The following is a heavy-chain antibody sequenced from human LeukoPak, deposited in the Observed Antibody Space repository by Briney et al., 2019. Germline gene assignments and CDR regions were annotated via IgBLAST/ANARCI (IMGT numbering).Heavy chain of an antibody. D-gene: IGHD3-16*02. CDR1: GFTFSNAW. CDR3: TTDSIHYVWGSYRLDY. V-gene: IGHV3-15*01. Sequence: PGGSLRLSCAASGFTFSNAWMSWVRQAPGKGLEWVGRIKSKTDGGTTDYAAPVKGRFTISRDDSKNTLYLQMNSLKTEDTAVYYCTTDSIHYVWGSYRLDYWGQGTLVSVSS. CDR2: IKSKTDGGTT. J-gene: IGHJ4*02.